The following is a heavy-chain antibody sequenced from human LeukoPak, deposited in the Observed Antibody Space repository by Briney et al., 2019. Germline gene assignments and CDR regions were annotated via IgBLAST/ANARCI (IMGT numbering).Heavy chain of an antibody. CDR1: GFTFSSYG. CDR3: AKDIRWLVAFDY. J-gene: IGHJ4*02. V-gene: IGHV3-30*18. D-gene: IGHD6-19*01. CDR2: ISYDGSNK. Sequence: PGGSLRLSCAASGFTFSSYGMHWVRQAPGKGLEWVAVISYDGSNKYYADSVKGRFTISRDNSKNTLYLQMNSLRAEDTAVYYCAKDIRWLVAFDYWGQGTLVTVSS.